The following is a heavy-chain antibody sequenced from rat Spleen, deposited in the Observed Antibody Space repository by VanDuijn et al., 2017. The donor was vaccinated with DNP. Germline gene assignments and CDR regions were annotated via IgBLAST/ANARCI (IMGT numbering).Heavy chain of an antibody. D-gene: IGHD1-4*01. CDR1: GYTFTTYY. CDR2: INTGSGAT. V-gene: IGHV1-43*01. Sequence: QVQLQQSGAELAKPGSSVKISCKASGYTFTTYYLSWIKQTKGQGREYLGYINTGSGATNYNEKFKGKATLTADKSSSTAFMHLSSLTPDDSAVYYCARRRLPYWYFDFWGPGTMVTVSS. CDR3: ARRRLPYWYFDF. J-gene: IGHJ1*01.